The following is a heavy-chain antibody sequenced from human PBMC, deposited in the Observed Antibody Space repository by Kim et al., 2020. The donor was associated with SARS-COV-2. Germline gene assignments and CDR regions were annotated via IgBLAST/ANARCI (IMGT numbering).Heavy chain of an antibody. D-gene: IGHD2-15*01. V-gene: IGHV3-11*06. CDR3: ARGGGRYCSGGSCYYFDY. J-gene: IGHJ4*02. Sequence: KGRFTSSRDNAKNSLYLQMNGLRAEDTAVYYCARGGGRYCSGGSCYYFDYWGQGTLVTVSS.